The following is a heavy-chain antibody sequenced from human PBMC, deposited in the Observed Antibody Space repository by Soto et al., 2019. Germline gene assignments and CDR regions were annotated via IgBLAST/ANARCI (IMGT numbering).Heavy chain of an antibody. V-gene: IGHV3-15*01. CDR1: GFTFSNAW. CDR2: IKSKTDGGTT. D-gene: IGHD2-8*01. J-gene: IGHJ6*02. CDR3: TTDIVLMVYAAYYYYYGMDV. Sequence: PGGSLRLSCAASGFTFSNAWMSWVRQAPGKGLEWVGRIKSKTDGGTTDYAAPVKGRFTISRDDSKNTLYPQMNSLKTEDTAVYYCTTDIVLMVYAAYYYYYGMDVWGQGTTVTVSS.